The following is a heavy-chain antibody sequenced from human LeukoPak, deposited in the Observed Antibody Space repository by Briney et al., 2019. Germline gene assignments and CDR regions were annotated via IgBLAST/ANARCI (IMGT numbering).Heavy chain of an antibody. J-gene: IGHJ6*02. V-gene: IGHV4-59*01. D-gene: IGHD2-15*01. CDR2: IYYSGST. CDR3: ASGSHGRVVYGMDV. CDR1: GGSISSYY. Sequence: PSQTLSLTCTVSGGSISSYYWSWIRQPPGKGLEWIGYIYYSGSTNYNPSLKSRVTISVDTSKNQFSLKLSSVTAADTAVYYCASGSHGRVVYGMDVWGQGTTVTVSS.